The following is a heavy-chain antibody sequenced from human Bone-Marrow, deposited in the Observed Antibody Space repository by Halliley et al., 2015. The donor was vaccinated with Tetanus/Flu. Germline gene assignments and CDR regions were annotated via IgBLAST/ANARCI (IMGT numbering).Heavy chain of an antibody. CDR3: ARDTAMFPRIFDY. Sequence: LEYIGYMYSSGTTNYNPPLKSRVPISVDTSKNQFSLRLSSVTAADTAVYYCARDTAMFPRIFDYWGQGTLVTVSS. V-gene: IGHV4-61*06. CDR2: MYSSGTT. J-gene: IGHJ4*02. D-gene: IGHD5-18*01.